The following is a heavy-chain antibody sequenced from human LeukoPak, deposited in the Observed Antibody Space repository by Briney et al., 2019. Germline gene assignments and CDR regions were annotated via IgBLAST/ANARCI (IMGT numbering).Heavy chain of an antibody. J-gene: IGHJ5*02. D-gene: IGHD3-16*02. Sequence: SETLSLTCTVSGGSISSSSSDYYWGWVRQPPGKGLEWIGEINHSGSTNYNPSLKSRVTISVDTSKNQFSLKLSSVTAADTAVYYCARGLRYLSSRFDPWGQGTLVTVSS. V-gene: IGHV4-39*07. CDR2: INHSGST. CDR3: ARGLRYLSSRFDP. CDR1: GGSISSSSSDYY.